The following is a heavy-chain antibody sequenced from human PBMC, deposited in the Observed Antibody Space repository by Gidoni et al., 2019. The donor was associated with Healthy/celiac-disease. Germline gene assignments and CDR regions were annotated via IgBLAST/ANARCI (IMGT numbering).Heavy chain of an antibody. CDR2: ISWNSGSI. V-gene: IGHV3-9*01. CDR3: AKDRGFVPSPDFDY. J-gene: IGHJ4*02. CDR1: GFTFDDYA. Sequence: EVQLVESGGGLVQPGRSLRLSCAAAGFTFDDYAMHWVRQAPGKGLDWVSGISWNSGSIGYADSVKGRFTISRDNAKNSLYLQMNSLRAEDTAFYYCAKDRGFVPSPDFDYWGQGTLVTVSS. D-gene: IGHD2-2*01.